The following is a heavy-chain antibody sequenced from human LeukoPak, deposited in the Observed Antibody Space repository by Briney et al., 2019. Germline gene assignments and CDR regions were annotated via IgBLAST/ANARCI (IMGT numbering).Heavy chain of an antibody. CDR2: IYTEGGT. CDR3: ARVQGSGLFRWY. CDR1: GFTVTNKY. V-gene: IGHV3-66*01. D-gene: IGHD2-15*01. Sequence: GGSLRLSCATSGFTVTNKYMTWGRQAPGKGLEWVSVIYTEGGTYYADYVRGRFTLSKDNTKNTLFLQMNSLTTEDTAVYYCARVQGSGLFRWYWGQGTLVIVSS. J-gene: IGHJ4*02.